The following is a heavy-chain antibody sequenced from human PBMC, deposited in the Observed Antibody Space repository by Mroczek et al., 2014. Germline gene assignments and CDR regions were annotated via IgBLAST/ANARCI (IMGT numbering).Heavy chain of an antibody. CDR2: INHSGST. CDR1: GGSFSGYY. J-gene: IGHJ4*02. CDR3: ARGRLRSFGVVRIFDY. V-gene: IGHV4-34*01. D-gene: IGHD3-3*01. Sequence: QVQLQQWGAGLLKPSETLSLTCAVYGGSFSGYYWSWIRQPPGKGLEWIGEINHSGSTNYNPSLKSRVTISVDTSKNQFSLKLSSVTAADTAVYYCARGRLRSFGVVRIFDYWGQGTLVTVSS.